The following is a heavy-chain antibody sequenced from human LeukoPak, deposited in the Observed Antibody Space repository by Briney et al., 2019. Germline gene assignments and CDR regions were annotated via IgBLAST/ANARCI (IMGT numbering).Heavy chain of an antibody. CDR2: INPSGGSP. CDR1: GYTLTTYY. D-gene: IGHD3-10*01. V-gene: IGHV1-46*01. Sequence: GASVKVSCKASGYTLTTYYIHWVRQVPGQGLEWMGIINPSGGSPTYARKFQGRVTMTRDTSTSTVYMALSRLTSEDTAVYSCARVGIRGAFDIWGQGTMVIVSS. CDR3: ARVGIRGAFDI. J-gene: IGHJ3*02.